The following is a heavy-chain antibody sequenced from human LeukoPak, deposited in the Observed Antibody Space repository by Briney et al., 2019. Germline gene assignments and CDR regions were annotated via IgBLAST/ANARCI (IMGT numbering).Heavy chain of an antibody. V-gene: IGHV3-30*18. D-gene: IGHD3-10*01. Sequence: GGSLRLPCAASGFTFSSYGMHWVRQAPGKVLEWVAVISYDGSNKYYADSVKGRFTISRDNSKNTLYLQMNSLRAEDTAVYYCAKGDYYGSGSYYFIGYWGQGTLVTVSS. CDR1: GFTFSSYG. J-gene: IGHJ4*02. CDR3: AKGDYYGSGSYYFIGY. CDR2: ISYDGSNK.